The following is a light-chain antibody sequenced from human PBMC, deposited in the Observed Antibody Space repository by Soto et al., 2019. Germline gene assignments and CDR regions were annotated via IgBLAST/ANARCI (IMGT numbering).Light chain of an antibody. J-gene: IGLJ1*01. CDR2: GVR. Sequence: HSVLTQPTSVSGSPGQSITISCTGNGHDIGAYNYVSWYQQHPGKAPRLLIHGVRNRPPGISTRFSASKSGSTASLTISGLQAEDEADYYCNSYTSDYTYVFGTGTKVTVL. CDR1: GHDIGAYNY. V-gene: IGLV2-14*01. CDR3: NSYTSDYTYV.